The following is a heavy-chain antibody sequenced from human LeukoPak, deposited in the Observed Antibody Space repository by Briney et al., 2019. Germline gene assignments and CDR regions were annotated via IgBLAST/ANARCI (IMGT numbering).Heavy chain of an antibody. CDR3: ARRRYNWNAIDY. D-gene: IGHD1-20*01. CDR1: GFTFSDFY. CDR2: ISSSGSTI. V-gene: IGHV3-11*01. Sequence: PGGSLRLSCAASGFTFSDFYMSWIRQAPGKGLEWVLYISSSGSTIYYADSVKGRFTISRDNAKNSLYLQMNSLRAEDTAVYYCARRRYNWNAIDYWGQGTLVTVSS. J-gene: IGHJ4*02.